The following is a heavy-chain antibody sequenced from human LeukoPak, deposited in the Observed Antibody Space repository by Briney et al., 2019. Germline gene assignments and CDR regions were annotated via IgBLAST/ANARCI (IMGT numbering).Heavy chain of an antibody. CDR3: ARDSRVAFDI. D-gene: IGHD2-2*01. Sequence: SETLSLTCTVSGGSISSGSYYWSWIRQPAGKGLEWIGRIYTSGSTNYNPSLKSRVTISVDTSKSQFSLKLSSVTAADTAVYYCARDSRVAFDIWGQGTMVTVSS. CDR1: GGSISSGSYY. CDR2: IYTSGST. J-gene: IGHJ3*02. V-gene: IGHV4-61*02.